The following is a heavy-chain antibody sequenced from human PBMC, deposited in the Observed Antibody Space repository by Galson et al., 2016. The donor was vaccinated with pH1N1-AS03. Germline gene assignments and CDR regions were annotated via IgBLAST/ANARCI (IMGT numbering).Heavy chain of an antibody. CDR3: AKDEGDGYCSGGSCYKYFDY. CDR2: LSGGGVST. Sequence: SLRLSCAASGFTFSSYAMSWVRQSPGKGLEWVSALSGGGVSTYYADSVKGRFTISRDNSKNTLYLQMNSQRAEDTAIYYCAKDEGDGYCSGGSCYKYFDYWGQGTLVTVSS. D-gene: IGHD2-15*01. J-gene: IGHJ4*02. CDR1: GFTFSSYA. V-gene: IGHV3-23*01.